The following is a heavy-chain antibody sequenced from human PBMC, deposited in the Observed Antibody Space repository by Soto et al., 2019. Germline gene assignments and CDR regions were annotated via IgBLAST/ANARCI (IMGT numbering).Heavy chain of an antibody. J-gene: IGHJ3*02. D-gene: IGHD3-9*01. CDR3: ARGGSNDWQVAFDI. V-gene: IGHV4-34*01. CDR1: GGSFSTYY. CDR2: INHSGSN. Sequence: SETLSLTCVVSGGSFSTYYYNWIRQSPGKGLEWIGEINHSGSNNYSPSLKSRVTMSLDTSKNQFSLKLTSVTAADMAVYYCARGGSNDWQVAFDIWGQGTMVTVSS.